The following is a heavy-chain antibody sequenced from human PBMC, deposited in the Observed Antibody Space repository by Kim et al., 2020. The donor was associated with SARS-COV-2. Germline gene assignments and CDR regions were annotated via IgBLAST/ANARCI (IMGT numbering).Heavy chain of an antibody. Sequence: RGNTRYAEKFQGRVTMTRSTSITTAYMELTSLTSEDTAVYYCATMGTNFDLWGQGTLVTVSS. V-gene: IGHV1-8*01. J-gene: IGHJ4*02. CDR3: ATMGTNFDL. CDR2: RGNT. D-gene: IGHD1-7*01.